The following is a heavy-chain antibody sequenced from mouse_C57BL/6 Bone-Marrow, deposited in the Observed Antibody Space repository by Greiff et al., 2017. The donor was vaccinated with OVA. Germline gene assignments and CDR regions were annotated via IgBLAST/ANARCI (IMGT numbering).Heavy chain of an antibody. CDR2: INPEYGNT. Sequence: VQLQQSGPELVQPGASVKLSCTASGFSFTDYNMNWVKQSNGKSLEWIGVINPEYGNTSYNQKFQGQATLTVDKSSSTAYLQLNSLTSEDSALYYRAKIYYYSSSYVGGAMYYCGQGTSGTVSS. V-gene: IGHV1-39*01. CDR1: GFSFTDYN. J-gene: IGHJ4*01. CDR3: AKIYYYSSSYVGGAMYY. D-gene: IGHD1-1*01.